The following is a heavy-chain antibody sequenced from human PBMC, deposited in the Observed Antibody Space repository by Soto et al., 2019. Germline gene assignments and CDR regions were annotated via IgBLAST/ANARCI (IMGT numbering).Heavy chain of an antibody. D-gene: IGHD3-22*01. V-gene: IGHV3-30*18. Sequence: QVQLVESGGGVVQPGRSLRLSCAASGFTFSAYGMHWVRQAPGKGPEWLAVISFDGVNEYYADPVEGRFSISRDNSKNTLHLQMNSMRAKDTAVYYCAKTIDSTPINSRGRGALLYYWGQGTLVTVSS. CDR3: AKTIDSTPINSRGRGALLYY. J-gene: IGHJ4*02. CDR2: ISFDGVNE. CDR1: GFTFSAYG.